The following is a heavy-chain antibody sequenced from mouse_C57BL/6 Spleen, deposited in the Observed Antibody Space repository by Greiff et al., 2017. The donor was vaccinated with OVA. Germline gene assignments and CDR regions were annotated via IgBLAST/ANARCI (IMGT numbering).Heavy chain of an antibody. V-gene: IGHV1-69*01. D-gene: IGHD1-1*01. J-gene: IGHJ1*03. Sequence: QQSCKASGYTFTSYWMHWVKQRPGQGLEWIGEIDPSDSYTNYNQKFKGKSTLTVDKSSSTAYMQLSSLTSEDSAVYYCARSPTVVATRYFDVWGTGTTVTVSS. CDR3: ARSPTVVATRYFDV. CDR2: IDPSDSYT. CDR1: GYTFTSYW.